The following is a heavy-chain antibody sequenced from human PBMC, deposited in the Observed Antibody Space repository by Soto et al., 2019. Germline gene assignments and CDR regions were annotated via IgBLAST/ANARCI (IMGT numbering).Heavy chain of an antibody. CDR3: TRGRWDLLPGDC. Sequence: GGSLRLSCTASGFIFGDYAMSWFRQPPGKGLEWVSIIRSKAYGGTTEYAASVKDRFTISRDDSKSIAYLQMNSLKTEDTAVYFCTRGRWDLLPGDCWGQGTQVTVSS. V-gene: IGHV3-49*03. J-gene: IGHJ4*02. CDR2: IRSKAYGGTT. D-gene: IGHD1-26*01. CDR1: GFIFGDYA.